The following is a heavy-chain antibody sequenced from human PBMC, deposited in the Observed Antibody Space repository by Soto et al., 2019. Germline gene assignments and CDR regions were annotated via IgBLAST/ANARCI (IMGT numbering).Heavy chain of an antibody. CDR2: IIPIFGTA. CDR1: GGTFSSYA. V-gene: IGHV1-69*01. CDR3: ASPHQSYSSSWYFRY. D-gene: IGHD6-13*01. J-gene: IGHJ4*02. Sequence: QVQLVQSGAEVKKPGSSVKVSCKASGGTFSSYAISWVRQAPGQGLEWMGGIIPIFGTANYAQKFQGRVTITADESPSTAYMELSSLRSDDTAVYYCASPHQSYSSSWYFRYWGQGTLVTVSS.